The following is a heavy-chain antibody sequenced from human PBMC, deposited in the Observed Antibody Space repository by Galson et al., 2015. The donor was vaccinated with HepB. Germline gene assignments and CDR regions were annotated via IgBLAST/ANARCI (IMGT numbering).Heavy chain of an antibody. CDR1: GFTFNRYT. CDR3: VKEAGTIYFDY. V-gene: IGHV3-43*01. D-gene: IGHD4-17*01. Sequence: SLRLSCAASGFTFNRYTIHWVRQVPGKGLEWVSLFSGNGRTTFYADSVKGRFTITRGNSKSSVYLQMNSLRTEDTALYYCVKEAGTIYFDYWGQGTLVTVSS. J-gene: IGHJ4*02. CDR2: FSGNGRTT.